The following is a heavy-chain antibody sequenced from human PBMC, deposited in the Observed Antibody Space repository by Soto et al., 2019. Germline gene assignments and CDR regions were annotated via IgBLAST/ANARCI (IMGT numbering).Heavy chain of an antibody. CDR2: ISAYNGHT. V-gene: IGHV1-18*01. CDR3: ARARRSSGGYVYYYSYYYMDV. J-gene: IGHJ6*03. D-gene: IGHD6-19*01. Sequence: QVQLVQSGAEVKKPGASVKVSCKASGYTFTSYGISWVRQAPGQGLEWLGWISAYNGHTNYAQKLQGRVTMTTHTSTSTAYMELRSLRSDDTDVYYGARARRSSGGYVYYYSYYYMDVLGKWTTVTASS. CDR1: GYTFTSYG.